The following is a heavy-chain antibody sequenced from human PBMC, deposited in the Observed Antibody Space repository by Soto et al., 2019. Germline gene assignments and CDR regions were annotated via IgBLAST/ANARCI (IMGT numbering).Heavy chain of an antibody. CDR3: ARESEDLSSNLDY. Sequence: GGSLRLSCAASGFTFTRYSMDWVRQAPGKGLEWVASISSTTNYIYYGESLKGRLTISRDNAKNSMYLQMNTLRAEDTAVYYCARESEDLSSNLDYWGQGTLVTVSS. CDR1: GFTFTRYS. CDR2: ISSTTNYI. V-gene: IGHV3-21*06. J-gene: IGHJ4*02.